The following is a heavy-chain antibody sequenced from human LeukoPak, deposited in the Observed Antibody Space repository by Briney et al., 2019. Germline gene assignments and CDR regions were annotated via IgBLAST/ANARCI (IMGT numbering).Heavy chain of an antibody. J-gene: IGHJ4*02. V-gene: IGHV4-61*01. D-gene: IGHD6-13*01. Sequence: PSETLSLTCTVPGGSVSSSNYYWSWIRQPPGKGLEWAGFFSYNVHSDYNPSLKSRVTISVDTSKNQFSLRLSSVTAADTAIYYCARVSVAGTGPDYWGQGTLVTVSS. CDR3: ARVSVAGTGPDY. CDR2: FSYNVHS. CDR1: GGSVSSSNYY.